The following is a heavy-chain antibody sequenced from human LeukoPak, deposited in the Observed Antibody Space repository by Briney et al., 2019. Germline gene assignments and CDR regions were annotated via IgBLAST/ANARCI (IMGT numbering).Heavy chain of an antibody. CDR3: AKTTYSSSWYTSR. J-gene: IGHJ4*02. Sequence: GGSLRLSCAASGFTFSSYGMHWVRQAPGKGLEWVAFIRYDGSNKYYADSVKGRFTISRDNSKNTLYLQMNSLRAEDTAVYYCAKTTYSSSWYTSRWGQGTLVTVSS. D-gene: IGHD6-13*01. CDR1: GFTFSSYG. V-gene: IGHV3-30*02. CDR2: IRYDGSNK.